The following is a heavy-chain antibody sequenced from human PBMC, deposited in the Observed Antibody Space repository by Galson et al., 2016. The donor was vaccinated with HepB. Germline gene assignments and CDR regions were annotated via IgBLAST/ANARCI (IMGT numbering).Heavy chain of an antibody. CDR3: ASERGAPEWQLRVHYFDY. Sequence: SETLSLTCAVSGGSIDSIYWWTWVRQAPGKGLEWIGQISHGGTTNYNPSLESRVTISLDESTNQFSLSLSSVTAADTAVYYCASERGAPEWQLRVHYFDYWGQGRLVTVSS. J-gene: IGHJ4*02. V-gene: IGHV4-4*02. CDR2: ISHGGTT. CDR1: GGSIDSIYW. D-gene: IGHD4-23*01.